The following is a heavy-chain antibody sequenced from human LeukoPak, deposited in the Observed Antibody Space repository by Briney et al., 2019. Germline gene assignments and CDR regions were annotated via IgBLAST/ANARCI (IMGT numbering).Heavy chain of an antibody. J-gene: IGHJ4*02. CDR1: GFTFSSYS. D-gene: IGHD5-12*01. V-gene: IGHV3-21*01. Sequence: GGSLRLSCAASGFTFSSYSMNWVRQAPGKGLEWVSSISSNSSYIYYADSVKGRFTISRDNAKNSLYLQMNSLRAEDAAVYYCARDVFWGWLRSTRDQEITPFDYWGQGTLVTVSS. CDR2: ISSNSSYI. CDR3: ARDVFWGWLRSTRDQEITPFDY.